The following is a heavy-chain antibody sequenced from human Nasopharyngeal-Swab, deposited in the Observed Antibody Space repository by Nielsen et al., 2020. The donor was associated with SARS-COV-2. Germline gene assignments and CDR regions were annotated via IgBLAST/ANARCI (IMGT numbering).Heavy chain of an antibody. CDR2: ISSSSSYI. D-gene: IGHD3-9*01. CDR3: ARGCVLTGPTCYYYGMDV. Sequence: GESLKISCAASGFTFSSYSMNWVRQAPGTGLEWVSSISSSSSYIYYAGSVRGRFTISRDNAKNSLYLQMNSLRAEDTAVYYCARGCVLTGPTCYYYGMDVWGQGTTVTVSS. CDR1: GFTFSSYS. J-gene: IGHJ6*02. V-gene: IGHV3-21*01.